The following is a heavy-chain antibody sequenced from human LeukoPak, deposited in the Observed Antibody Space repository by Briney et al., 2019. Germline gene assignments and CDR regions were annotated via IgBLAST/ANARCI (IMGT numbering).Heavy chain of an antibody. J-gene: IGHJ4*02. CDR1: GYSFAGYY. CDR2: INPKIGGT. Sequence: ASVNVSCKASGYSFAGYYMHWVRQAPGQGLEWMGWINPKIGGTNYAQKFQGRVTMTRDTSISTANMELSRLRSDDTAVYYCAREIGSGSFLDNWGQGTLVTVSS. D-gene: IGHD3-10*01. V-gene: IGHV1-2*02. CDR3: AREIGSGSFLDN.